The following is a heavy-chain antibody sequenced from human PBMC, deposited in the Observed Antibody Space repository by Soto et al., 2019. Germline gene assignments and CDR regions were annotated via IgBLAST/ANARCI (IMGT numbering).Heavy chain of an antibody. Sequence: ASVKVSCKVSGYTLTELSMHWVRQAPGKGLEWMGGFDPEDGETIYAQKFQGRVTMTEDTSTDTAYMELSSLRSEDTAVYYCATPALIVLVPAAMEGWFDPWGQGPLVPVS. J-gene: IGHJ5*02. CDR3: ATPALIVLVPAAMEGWFDP. V-gene: IGHV1-24*01. CDR2: FDPEDGET. CDR1: GYTLTELS. D-gene: IGHD2-2*01.